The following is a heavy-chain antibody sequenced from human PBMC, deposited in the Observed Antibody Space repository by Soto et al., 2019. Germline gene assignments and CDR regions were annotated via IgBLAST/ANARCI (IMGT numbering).Heavy chain of an antibody. CDR1: GGSISSSSYY. V-gene: IGHV4-39*01. D-gene: IGHD2-2*01. Sequence: TETLSLTCTVAGGSISSSSYYWGWIRQPPGKGLEWIGSIYYSGSTYYNPSLKSRVTISVDTSKNQFSLKLSSVTAADTAVYYCARHSEYQPYRTGWFDPWGQGTLVT. J-gene: IGHJ5*02. CDR3: ARHSEYQPYRTGWFDP. CDR2: IYYSGST.